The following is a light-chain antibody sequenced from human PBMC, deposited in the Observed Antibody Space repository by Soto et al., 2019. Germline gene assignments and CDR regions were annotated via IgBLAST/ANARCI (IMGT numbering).Light chain of an antibody. J-gene: IGKJ1*01. Sequence: IQLTQSPSSLSASVGDRVTITCRASQDISTYLAWYQQNPGRAPKLLIYLASNLHTGVPSRLSGSGSGTEFTLTISSLQPEDFATYYCQQLDSDPPWTFGQGTRVEIK. CDR1: QDISTY. CDR3: QQLDSDPPWT. CDR2: LAS. V-gene: IGKV1-9*01.